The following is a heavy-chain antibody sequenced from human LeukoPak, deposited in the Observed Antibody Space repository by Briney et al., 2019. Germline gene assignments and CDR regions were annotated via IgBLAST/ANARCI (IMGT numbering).Heavy chain of an antibody. CDR2: IYTSGST. D-gene: IGHD1-26*01. CDR1: GGSISSYY. V-gene: IGHV4-4*07. CDR3: ARDREWELPRGYYYYMDV. Sequence: SETLSLTCTVSGGSISSYYWSWIRQPAGKGQEWIGRIYTSGSTNYNPSLKSRVTMSVGTSKNQFSLKLSSVTAADTAVYYCARDREWELPRGYYYYMDVWGKGTTVTVSS. J-gene: IGHJ6*03.